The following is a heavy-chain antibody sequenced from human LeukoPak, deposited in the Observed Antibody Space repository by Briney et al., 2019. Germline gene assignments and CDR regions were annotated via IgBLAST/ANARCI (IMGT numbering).Heavy chain of an antibody. J-gene: IGHJ4*02. CDR1: GFTFSYYA. CDR3: AKVRGSYWVPEFDN. D-gene: IGHD1-26*01. CDR2: ISGSGDST. Sequence: GGSLRLSCAASGFTFSYYAMSWVRQAPGKGLDWLSIISGSGDSTEYADSVKGRFTISRDNSKNTLYLQMNSLRAEDTAIYYCAKVRGSYWVPEFDNWGQGTLVTVSS. V-gene: IGHV3-23*01.